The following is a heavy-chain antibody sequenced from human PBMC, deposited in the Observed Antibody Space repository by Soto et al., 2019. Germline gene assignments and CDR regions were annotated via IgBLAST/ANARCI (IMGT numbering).Heavy chain of an antibody. J-gene: IGHJ4*02. V-gene: IGHV1-46*01. D-gene: IGHD6-6*01. CDR2: INPSGGST. Sequence: QVQLVQSGAEVQKPGASVKVSCKASGYTFTSYYMHWVRQAPGQGLEWMGIINPSGGSTSYAQKFPGRVTMTMDTSMSTVYRELSSLRSEDTAVYYCARSCIAAQAAFGYWGQGTLGTVSS. CDR3: ARSCIAAQAAFGY. CDR1: GYTFTSYY.